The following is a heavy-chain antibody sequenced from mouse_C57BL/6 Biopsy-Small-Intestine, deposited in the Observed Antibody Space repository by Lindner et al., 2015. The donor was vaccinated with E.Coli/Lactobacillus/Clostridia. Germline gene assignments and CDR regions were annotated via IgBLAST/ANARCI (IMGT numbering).Heavy chain of an antibody. D-gene: IGHD2-4*01. V-gene: IGHV1-72*04. Sequence: SVKVSCKASGYNFIAYHLHWVRQAPGQGLEWMGRINPNSGGTKYAQKFQGRVTMTRDTSISTGYMELSGLRSDDTAVFYCAREFTLIQGRSKFNWFDPWGQGTLVTVS. CDR1: GYNFIAYH. CDR2: INPNSGGT. J-gene: IGHJ3*01. CDR3: AREFTLIQGRSKFNWFDP.